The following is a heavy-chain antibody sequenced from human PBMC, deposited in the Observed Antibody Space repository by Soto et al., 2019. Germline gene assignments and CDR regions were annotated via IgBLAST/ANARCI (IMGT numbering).Heavy chain of an antibody. CDR1: GGSISSYY. V-gene: IGHV4-59*01. CDR3: ARDGFGIQLWYGGFDY. Sequence: SETLSLTCTVSGGSISSYYWSWIRQPPGKGLEWIGYIYYSGSTNYNPSLKSRVTISVDTSKNQFSLKLSSVTAADTAVYYCARDGFGIQLWYGGFDYWGQGTLVTVSS. J-gene: IGHJ4*02. CDR2: IYYSGST. D-gene: IGHD5-18*01.